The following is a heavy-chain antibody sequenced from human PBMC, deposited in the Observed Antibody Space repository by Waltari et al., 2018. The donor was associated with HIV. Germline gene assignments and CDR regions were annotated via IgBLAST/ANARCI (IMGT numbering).Heavy chain of an antibody. CDR3: ASLTGEGY. CDR1: GGSFSGYY. V-gene: IGHV4-34*01. D-gene: IGHD3-9*01. J-gene: IGHJ4*02. Sequence: QVQLQQWGAGLLKPSETLSLTCAVYGGSFSGYYWSWIRQPPGKGLEWIGEINHSGSTNYNPSLKSRVTISVDTSKNQFSLKLSSVTAADTAVYYCASLTGEGYWGQGTLVTVSS. CDR2: INHSGST.